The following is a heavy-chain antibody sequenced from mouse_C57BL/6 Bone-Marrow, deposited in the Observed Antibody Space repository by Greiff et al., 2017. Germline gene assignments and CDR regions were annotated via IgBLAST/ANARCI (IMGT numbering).Heavy chain of an antibody. J-gene: IGHJ4*01. CDR3: AREGNY. CDR2: ISSGGSYT. V-gene: IGHV5-6*01. Sequence: EVKVVASGGDLVKPGGSLKLSCAASGFTFSSYGMSWVRQTPDKRLEWVATISSGGSYTYYPDSVKGRFTISRDNAKNTLYLQMSSLKSEDTAMYYCAREGNYWGQGTSVTVSS. CDR1: GFTFSSYG.